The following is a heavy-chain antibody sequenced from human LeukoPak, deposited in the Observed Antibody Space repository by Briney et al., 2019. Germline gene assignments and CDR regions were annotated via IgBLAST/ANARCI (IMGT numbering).Heavy chain of an antibody. V-gene: IGHV4-61*02. CDR1: GGPISSGSYY. J-gene: IGHJ4*02. CDR2: IYTSGST. Sequence: PSETLSLTCTVSGGPISSGSYYWSWIRQPAGKGLEWIGRIYTSGSTNYNPSLKSRVTISVDTSKNQFSLKLSSVTAADTAVYYCARDIEARGIDYWGQGTLVTVSS. D-gene: IGHD3-10*01. CDR3: ARDIEARGIDY.